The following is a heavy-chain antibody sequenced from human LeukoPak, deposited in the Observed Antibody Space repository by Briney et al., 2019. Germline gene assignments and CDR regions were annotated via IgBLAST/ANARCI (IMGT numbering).Heavy chain of an antibody. CDR1: GLTFRSYG. CDR2: ISYLGDDQ. V-gene: IGHV3-30*18. Sequence: PGGSLRLSCAASGLTFRSYGMHWVRQAPGKGLEWVAVISYLGDDQFYAESVKGRFTISRDNSNKRVFLQMNSLRGDDTAVYYCAKDGSSCPHYYYGMEVWGRGTTVIVSS. J-gene: IGHJ6*02. D-gene: IGHD6-13*01. CDR3: AKDGSSCPHYYYGMEV.